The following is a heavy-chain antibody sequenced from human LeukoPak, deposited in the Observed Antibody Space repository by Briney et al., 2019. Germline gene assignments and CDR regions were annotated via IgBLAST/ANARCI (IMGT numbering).Heavy chain of an antibody. CDR1: GFTFSSYG. J-gene: IGHJ4*02. V-gene: IGHV3-30*03. D-gene: IGHD3-22*01. CDR2: ISVDGSNE. Sequence: GRSLRLSCAASGFTFSSYGMHWVRQAPGKGLEWVAVISVDGSNEYYADSVKGRFTISRDNSKNTLYLQMNSLRPEDTAVYYCARVYDSSGYYTALWGQGTLVTVSS. CDR3: ARVYDSSGYYTAL.